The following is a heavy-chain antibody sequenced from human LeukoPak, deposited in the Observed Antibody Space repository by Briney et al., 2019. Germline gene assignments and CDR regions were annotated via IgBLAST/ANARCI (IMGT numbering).Heavy chain of an antibody. D-gene: IGHD1-26*01. CDR1: GGSFSGYY. CDR2: INHSGST. J-gene: IGHJ6*03. CDR3: AREFLWVHYYMDV. V-gene: IGHV4-34*01. Sequence: SETLSLTCAVYGGSFSGYYWSWIRQPPGRGLEWIGEINHSGSTNYNPSLKSRATISVDTSKNQFSLKLSSVTAADTAVYYCAREFLWVHYYMDVWGKGTTVTVPS.